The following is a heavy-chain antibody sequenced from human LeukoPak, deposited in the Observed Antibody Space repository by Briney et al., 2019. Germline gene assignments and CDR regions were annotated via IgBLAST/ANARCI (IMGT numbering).Heavy chain of an antibody. CDR1: GFTFSDFA. Sequence: GGSLRLSCAASGFTFSDFAMSWVRQAPGKGLEWVSGMSASGSHTHSADFVKGRFTISRDNFKDTLYLQMNGLSVEDTAVYYCAKVRSGNNYYFDYWGQGTLVTVSS. CDR3: AKVRSGNNYYFDY. V-gene: IGHV3-23*01. J-gene: IGHJ4*02. CDR2: MSASGSHT. D-gene: IGHD1/OR15-1a*01.